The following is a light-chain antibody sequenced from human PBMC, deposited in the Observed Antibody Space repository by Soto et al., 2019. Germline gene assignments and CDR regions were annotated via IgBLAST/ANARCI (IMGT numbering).Light chain of an antibody. V-gene: IGLV1-40*01. CDR1: SSNIGAGYD. CDR2: GNN. CDR3: QSYDSNLTGVL. Sequence: QPVLTQPPSVSGAPGQRVTISCTGSSSNIGAGYDVHWYRQLPGTAPQLLIYGNNNRPSGVSDRFSGSKSGTSASLAITGLQADDEAEYYCQSYDSNLTGVLFGGGTKLTVL. J-gene: IGLJ2*01.